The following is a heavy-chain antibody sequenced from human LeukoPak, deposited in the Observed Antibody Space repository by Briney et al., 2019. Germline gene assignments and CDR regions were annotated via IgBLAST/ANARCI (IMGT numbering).Heavy chain of an antibody. CDR2: ISYGGST. CDR3: ARQALWFFDH. Sequence: PGETLSLTCTVSGGSFSSNGNYWAWIRQAPGWGLEWICSISYGGSTYYSPSLESRVTISVDTSKNQFSLRLSSVTAADTAVYYCARQALWFFDHWGQGTLVTVSS. V-gene: IGHV4-39*01. D-gene: IGHD2-21*01. CDR1: GGSFSSNGNY. J-gene: IGHJ4*02.